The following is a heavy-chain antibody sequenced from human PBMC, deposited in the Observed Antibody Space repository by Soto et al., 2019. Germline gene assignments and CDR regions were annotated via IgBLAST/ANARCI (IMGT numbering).Heavy chain of an antibody. CDR2: ISGSGGST. V-gene: IGHV3-23*01. D-gene: IGHD2-8*01. CDR1: GFTFSAYA. Sequence: VGSLRLSCAASGFTFSAYAMSWVRQAPGKGLEWVSAISGSGGSTYYADSVKGRFTISRDNSKNTLYLQMNSLRAEDTAVYYCAKLNRCTGWGAYDNWGQRTMVAVSS. CDR3: AKLNRCTGWGAYDN. J-gene: IGHJ3*02.